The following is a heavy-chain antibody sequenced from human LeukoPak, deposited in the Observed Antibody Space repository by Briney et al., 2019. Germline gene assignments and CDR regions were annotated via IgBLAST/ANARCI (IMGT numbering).Heavy chain of an antibody. J-gene: IGHJ3*02. CDR2: IYFSGST. D-gene: IGHD3-3*01. Sequence: SVTLSLTCTVSGDSIGTGRYYWGWIRQPPGKGLEWIGNIYFSGSTDYNPSLKSRVSISVDTSKNHFSLRLSSVTAADTAIYYCARLGSGDAFDIWGQGTMVTVSS. CDR3: ARLGSGDAFDI. CDR1: GDSIGTGRYY. V-gene: IGHV4-39*07.